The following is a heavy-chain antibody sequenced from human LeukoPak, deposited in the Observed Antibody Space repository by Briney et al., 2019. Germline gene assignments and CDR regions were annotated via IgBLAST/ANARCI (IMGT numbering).Heavy chain of an antibody. CDR2: FYPEDGET. J-gene: IGHJ4*02. CDR3: ATEVTGYCSSTSPCPCDY. V-gene: IGHV1-24*01. Sequence: ASVKVSCKVSGYTLTELSMHWVRPATGKGLEWMGGFYPEDGETIYAQKFQGRVTMTEDTSTDTAYMELSSLRSEDTAVYYCATEVTGYCSSTSPCPCDYWGQGTLVTVSS. D-gene: IGHD2-2*01. CDR1: GYTLTELS.